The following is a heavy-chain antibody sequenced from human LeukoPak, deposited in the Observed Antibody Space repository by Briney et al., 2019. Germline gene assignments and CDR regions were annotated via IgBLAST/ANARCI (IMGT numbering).Heavy chain of an antibody. CDR3: AREEMGPAAMIRDAFDI. J-gene: IGHJ3*02. Sequence: SVTVTCQSSDYTFTGYYKHCMQQAPQQCHDRMGWIHPNSAGTNYAQKFQGRVTMTRDTSISTAYMELSRLRSDDTAVYYCAREEMGPAAMIRDAFDIWGQGAMVTVPS. V-gene: IGHV1-2*02. CDR1: DYTFTGYY. CDR2: IHPNSAGT. D-gene: IGHD2-2*01.